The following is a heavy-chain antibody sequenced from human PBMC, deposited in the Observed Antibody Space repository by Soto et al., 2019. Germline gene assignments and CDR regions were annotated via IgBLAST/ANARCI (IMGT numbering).Heavy chain of an antibody. J-gene: IGHJ6*02. V-gene: IGHV3-64D*08. Sequence: GGSLRLSCSASGFTFSSYAMHWVRQAPGKGLEYVSAISSNGGSTYYADSVKGRFTISRDNSKNTLYLQMSSLRAEDTAVYYCVKTPRGPRAVIWGQGTTVPVSS. CDR1: GFTFSSYA. CDR3: VKTPRGPRAVI. CDR2: ISSNGGST.